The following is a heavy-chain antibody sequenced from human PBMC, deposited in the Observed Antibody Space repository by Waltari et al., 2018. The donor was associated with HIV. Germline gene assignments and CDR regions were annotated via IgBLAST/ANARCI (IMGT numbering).Heavy chain of an antibody. CDR2: ISSSSSYI. V-gene: IGHV3-21*01. Sequence: EVQLVESGGGLVKPGGSLRLSCAASGFTFSSYSMNWVRQAPGKGLEWVSSISSSSSYIYYTDSVKGRFTISRDNAKNSLYLQMNSLRAEDTAVYYCARDEGIRGSGSYGDYWGQGTLVTVSS. D-gene: IGHD3-10*01. J-gene: IGHJ4*02. CDR3: ARDEGIRGSGSYGDY. CDR1: GFTFSSYS.